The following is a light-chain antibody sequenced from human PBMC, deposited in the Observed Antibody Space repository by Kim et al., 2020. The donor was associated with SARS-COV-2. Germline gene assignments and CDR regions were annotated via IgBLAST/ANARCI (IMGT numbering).Light chain of an antibody. Sequence: ASVGDRVTITCRASQSISGDLAWYQQKPGKVPNFLIYQAASLKSGVPSRFSGSGSGTEITLTISSLQPDDSATYYCQQYHTYPLTFGGGTKVDIK. V-gene: IGKV1-5*03. CDR2: QAA. CDR1: QSISGD. J-gene: IGKJ4*01. CDR3: QQYHTYPLT.